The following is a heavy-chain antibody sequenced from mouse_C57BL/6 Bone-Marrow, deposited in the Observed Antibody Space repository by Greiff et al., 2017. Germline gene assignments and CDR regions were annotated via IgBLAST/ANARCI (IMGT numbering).Heavy chain of an antibody. Sequence: QVQLQQPGAELVKPGASVKLSCKASGYTFTSYWMHWVKQRPGQGLEWIGMIHPNSGSTNYNEKFKSKATVTVDKSSSTAYMQLSSLTSEDSAVYYCARRPLTTVVATRVDYYAMDYWGQGTSVTVSS. CDR3: ARRPLTTVVATRVDYYAMDY. CDR1: GYTFTSYW. J-gene: IGHJ4*01. D-gene: IGHD1-1*01. CDR2: IHPNSGST. V-gene: IGHV1-64*01.